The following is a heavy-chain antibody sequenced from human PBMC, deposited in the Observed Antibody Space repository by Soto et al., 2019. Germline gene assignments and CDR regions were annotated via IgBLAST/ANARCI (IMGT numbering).Heavy chain of an antibody. V-gene: IGHV4-59*01. CDR2: IYYTGNT. Sequence: QVQLQESGPGLVKPSETLSLTCTVSGGSISTYYWSWIRQPPGKGLEWIGYIYYTGNTNYNPSLKNRVTISVDTSKNQFSLKLSSVTAADTAVYYCAKRFEGFDPWGQGTLVTVSS. CDR3: AKRFEGFDP. J-gene: IGHJ5*02. D-gene: IGHD3-3*01. CDR1: GGSISTYY.